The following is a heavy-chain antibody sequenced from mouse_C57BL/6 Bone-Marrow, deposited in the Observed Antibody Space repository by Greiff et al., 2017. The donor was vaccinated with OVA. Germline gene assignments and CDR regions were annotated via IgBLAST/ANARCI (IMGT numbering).Heavy chain of an antibody. J-gene: IGHJ4*01. CDR3: ARTYYSNYVDYAMDY. Sequence: EVQGVESGGGLVQSGRSLRLSCATSGFTFSDFYMEWVRQAPGKGLEWIAASRNKANDYTTEYSASVKGRFIVSRDTSQSILYLQMNALRAEDTAIYYCARTYYSNYVDYAMDYWGQGTSVTVSS. CDR1: GFTFSDFY. CDR2: SRNKANDYTT. V-gene: IGHV7-1*01. D-gene: IGHD2-5*01.